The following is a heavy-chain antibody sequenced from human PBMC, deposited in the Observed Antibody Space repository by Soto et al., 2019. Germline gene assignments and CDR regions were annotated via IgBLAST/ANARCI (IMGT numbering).Heavy chain of an antibody. CDR1: GFTFSSYS. CDR2: ISSSSSTI. D-gene: IGHD2-2*01. V-gene: IGHV3-48*01. CDR3: ARDHCSSTRCYVWELYYYYYYMDV. Sequence: EVQLVESGGGLVQPGGSLRLSCAASGFTFSSYSMNWVRQAPGKGLEWVSYISSSSSTIYYADSVKGRFTISRDNAKNSLYLQMNSLRAEDTAVYYCARDHCSSTRCYVWELYYYYYYMDVWGKGTTVTVSS. J-gene: IGHJ6*03.